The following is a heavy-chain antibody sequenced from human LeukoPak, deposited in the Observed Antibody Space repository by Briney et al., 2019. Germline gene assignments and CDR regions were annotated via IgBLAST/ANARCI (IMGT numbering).Heavy chain of an antibody. CDR2: ISAYNGNT. Sequence: ASVKVSCKASGYTFTSYGFSWVRQAPGQGLEWMGWISAYNGNTNYAQKLQGRVSMTRDMSTSTVYMELSSLRSEDTAVYYCAREGGIDYYDSNGYSTSSFDYWGQGTLVTVSS. CDR1: GYTFTSYG. V-gene: IGHV1-18*01. J-gene: IGHJ4*02. D-gene: IGHD3-22*01. CDR3: AREGGIDYYDSNGYSTSSFDY.